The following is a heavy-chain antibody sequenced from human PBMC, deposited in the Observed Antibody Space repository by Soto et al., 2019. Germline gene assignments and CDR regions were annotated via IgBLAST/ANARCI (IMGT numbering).Heavy chain of an antibody. CDR3: AHRRYCSSSTFTWDVGWFDH. CDR1: GFSLSTSGVG. J-gene: IGHJ5*02. D-gene: IGHD2-2*01. CDR2: IYWDDDR. Sequence: SGPTLVNPTQTLTLTCTLSGFSLSTSGVGVGWIRQPPGKALEWLALIYWDDDRRYSPSLRSRLTLAKDTSKNQVVLTMTNMDPVDTATYYCAHRRYCSSSTFTWDVGWFDHWGQGILVTVSS. V-gene: IGHV2-5*02.